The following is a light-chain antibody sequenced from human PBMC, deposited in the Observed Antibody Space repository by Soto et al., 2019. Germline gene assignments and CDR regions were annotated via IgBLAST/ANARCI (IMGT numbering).Light chain of an antibody. J-gene: IGKJ3*01. CDR3: QQNNDWPPIT. V-gene: IGKV3-15*01. CDR1: QSVSSD. CDR2: GAS. Sequence: EVVMTQSPATLSLSPGERATLSCRASQSVSSDLAWYQQKPGQAPRLLIYGASTRATDIPARFSGGGSGTEFTLTISSLQSEDFAIYYCQQNNDWPPITFGPGTRVDFK.